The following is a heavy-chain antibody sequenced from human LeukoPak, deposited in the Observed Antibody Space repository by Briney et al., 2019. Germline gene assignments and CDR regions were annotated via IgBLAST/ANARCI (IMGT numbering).Heavy chain of an antibody. CDR1: GYTFSSYD. CDR3: ARGGSGWPLSYYYYYYMDV. Sequence: GESLKISCKASGYTFSSYDIKWVRQATGQGLEWMGWMNPNSGNTGYAQKFQGRVTMTRNTSISTAYMELSSLRSEDTAVHYCARGGSGWPLSYYYYYYMDVWGKGTTVTVSS. D-gene: IGHD6-19*01. CDR2: MNPNSGNT. J-gene: IGHJ6*03. V-gene: IGHV1-8*01.